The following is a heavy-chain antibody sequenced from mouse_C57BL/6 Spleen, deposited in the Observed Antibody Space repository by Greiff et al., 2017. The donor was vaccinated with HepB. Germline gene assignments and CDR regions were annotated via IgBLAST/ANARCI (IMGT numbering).Heavy chain of an antibody. CDR3: ARSTVVATNDY. CDR2: IRNKANGYTT. CDR1: GFTFTDYY. D-gene: IGHD1-1*01. J-gene: IGHJ2*01. Sequence: EVKVEESGGGLVQPGGSLSLSCAASGFTFTDYYMSWVRQPPGKALEWLGFIRNKANGYTTEYSASVKGRFTISRDNSQSILYLQMNALRAEDSATYYCARSTVVATNDYWGQGTTLTVSS. V-gene: IGHV7-3*01.